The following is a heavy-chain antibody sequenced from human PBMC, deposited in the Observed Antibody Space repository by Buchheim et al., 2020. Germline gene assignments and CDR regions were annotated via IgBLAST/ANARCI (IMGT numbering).Heavy chain of an antibody. V-gene: IGHV3-23*01. CDR2: IGGSGGRV. CDR3: AKDIGDYDSGTYNWIDP. CDR1: GFTFSIYA. D-gene: IGHD3-10*01. J-gene: IGHJ5*02. Sequence: EVQLLESGGGLIQPGESLRLSCAASGFTFSIYAMHWVRQAPGKGLEWVSAIGGSGGRVYYADSVKGRFTISKDNSKNTLDLQMNSLRADDTAVYYCAKDIGDYDSGTYNWIDPWGQGTL.